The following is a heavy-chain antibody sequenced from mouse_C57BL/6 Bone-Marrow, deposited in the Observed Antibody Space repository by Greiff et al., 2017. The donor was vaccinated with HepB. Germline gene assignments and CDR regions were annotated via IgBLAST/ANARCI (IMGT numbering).Heavy chain of an antibody. CDR2: INPNNGGT. CDR3: ARDGWGSY. J-gene: IGHJ4*01. D-gene: IGHD2-3*01. V-gene: IGHV1-26*01. CDR1: GYTFTDYY. Sequence: EVQLQQSGPELVKPGASVKISCKASGYTFTDYYMNWVKQSHGKSLEWIGDINPNNGGTSYNQKFKGKATLTVDKSSSTAYMELRSLTYEDSAVYYCARDGWGSYWGQGTSVTVSS.